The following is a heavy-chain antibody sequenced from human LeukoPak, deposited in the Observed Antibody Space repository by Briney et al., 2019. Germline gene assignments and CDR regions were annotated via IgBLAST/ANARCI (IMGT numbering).Heavy chain of an antibody. Sequence: PGGSLRLSCAASGFTVSGNYMSWVRQPPGKGLEWIGEINHSGSTNYNPSLKSRVTTSVDTSKNQFSLKLSSVTAADTAVYYCARTARGYTSGWHSRYYFDYWGQGTLVTVSS. CDR3: ARTARGYTSGWHSRYYFDY. CDR1: GFTVSGNY. D-gene: IGHD6-19*01. V-gene: IGHV4-34*01. CDR2: INHSGST. J-gene: IGHJ4*02.